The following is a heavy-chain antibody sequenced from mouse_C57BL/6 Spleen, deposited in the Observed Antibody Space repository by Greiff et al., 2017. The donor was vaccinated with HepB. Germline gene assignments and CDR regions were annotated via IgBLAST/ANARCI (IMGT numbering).Heavy chain of an antibody. Sequence: EVQLQQSGPGLVKPSQSLSLTCSVTGYSITSCYYWNWIRQYPGNKQEWMGYISYDGNNNYNPSLKNRNSITRDTSKNQFFLKLNSVTTEDTATYCCARVGYGSSQYYFDYWGQGTTLTVSS. CDR2: ISYDGNN. CDR3: ARVGYGSSQYYFDY. J-gene: IGHJ2*01. CDR1: GYSITSCYY. V-gene: IGHV3-6*01. D-gene: IGHD1-1*01.